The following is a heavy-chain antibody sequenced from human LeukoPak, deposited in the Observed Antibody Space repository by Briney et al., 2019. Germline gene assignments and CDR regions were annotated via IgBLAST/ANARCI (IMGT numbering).Heavy chain of an antibody. Sequence: GGSLRLSCAASGSTVSSNYMSWVRQAPGKGLEWVSVIYSGGSTYYADSVKGRFTISRDNSKNTLYLQMNSLRAEDTAVYYCARYYGSGSYYDYWGQGTLVTVSS. V-gene: IGHV3-53*01. CDR2: IYSGGST. CDR1: GSTVSSNY. J-gene: IGHJ4*02. D-gene: IGHD3-10*01. CDR3: ARYYGSGSYYDY.